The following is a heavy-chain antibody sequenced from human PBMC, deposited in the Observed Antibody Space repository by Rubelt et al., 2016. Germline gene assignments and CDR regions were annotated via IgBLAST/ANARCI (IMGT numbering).Heavy chain of an antibody. CDR3: AQQLGYCSDGACYFID. D-gene: IGHD2-15*01. J-gene: IGHJ4*02. V-gene: IGHV3-11*01. Sequence: VQLVESGGGLVQPGRSLRLSCAASGFAFSDYFLTWIRQAPGKGLEWVSYISRSGITMSYADPVKVRFTVSMDNAKNSVFLQMNSLRAEDTAVYHCAQQLGYCSDGACYFIDWGQGTRVTVSA. CDR2: ISRSGITM. CDR1: GFAFSDYF.